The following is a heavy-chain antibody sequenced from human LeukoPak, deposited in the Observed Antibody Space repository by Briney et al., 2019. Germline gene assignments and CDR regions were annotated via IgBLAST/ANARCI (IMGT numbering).Heavy chain of an antibody. CDR1: GGTFSSYA. J-gene: IGHJ5*02. V-gene: IGHV1-69*13. Sequence: SVKVSCKASGGTFSSYAISWVRQAPGQGLEWMGGIIPIFGTANYAQKFQGRVTITADESTSTAYMELSSLRSEDTAVYYCASSWPARAQIPAGIVYNWSDPWGQGTLVTVSS. CDR3: ASSWPARAQIPAGIVYNWSDP. D-gene: IGHD2-2*02. CDR2: IIPIFGTA.